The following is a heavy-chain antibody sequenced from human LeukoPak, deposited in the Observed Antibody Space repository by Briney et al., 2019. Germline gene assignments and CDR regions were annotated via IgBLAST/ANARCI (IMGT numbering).Heavy chain of an antibody. CDR3: ARDRSASLRSCSGGGCPNYYSYYLDV. D-gene: IGHD2-15*01. V-gene: IGHV4-38-2*02. J-gene: IGHJ6*03. CDR1: GYSISSGYY. CDR2: IYQSGST. Sequence: SETLSLTCTVSGYSISSGYYWGWIRQPPGKGLEGSGSIYQSGSTYYNPSLKRRVTISGDTPKNQFSLKLSPVTAADTAVYYCARDRSASLRSCSGGGCPNYYSYYLDVWGNGPTVTVSS.